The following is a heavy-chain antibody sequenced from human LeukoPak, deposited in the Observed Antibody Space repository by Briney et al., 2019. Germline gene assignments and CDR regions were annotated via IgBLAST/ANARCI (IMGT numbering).Heavy chain of an antibody. Sequence: SETLSLTCAVYGGSFSGYYWSWIRQPPGKGLEWIGEINHSGSTNYNPSLKSRVTISVDTSKNQFSLKLSSVTAADTAVYHCARDSNPSPIVVVVAATLSEGGFDPWGQGTLVTVSS. CDR1: GGSFSGYY. D-gene: IGHD2-15*01. CDR2: INHSGST. CDR3: ARDSNPSPIVVVVAATLSEGGFDP. J-gene: IGHJ5*02. V-gene: IGHV4-34*01.